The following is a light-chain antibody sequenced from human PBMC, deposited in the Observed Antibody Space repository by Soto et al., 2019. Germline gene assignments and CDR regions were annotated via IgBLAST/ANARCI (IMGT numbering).Light chain of an antibody. J-gene: IGKJ4*01. CDR2: DAS. CDR3: QQRSSWPLLWT. V-gene: IGKV3-11*01. Sequence: EIVLTQSPATLSLSPGERATLSCRASQSVSSYLAWYQQKPGQAPRLLIYDASNRATGIPARFSGSGSGTAFTLTIISLEPEDFAVYYCQQRSSWPLLWTFGGGTKVEIK. CDR1: QSVSSY.